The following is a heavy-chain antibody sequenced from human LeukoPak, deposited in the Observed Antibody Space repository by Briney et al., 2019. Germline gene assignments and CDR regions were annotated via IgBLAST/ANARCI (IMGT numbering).Heavy chain of an antibody. D-gene: IGHD6-19*01. J-gene: IGHJ4*02. Sequence: PGGSLRLSCAASGFTFSNYGMNWVRQAPGKGLEWVSYISSGSSGIHYADSVRGRFAISRDNAKNSLYLQMNSLRAEDTAVYYCAREAYNSGPDYWGQGTLVTVSS. CDR2: ISSGSSGI. CDR3: AREAYNSGPDY. V-gene: IGHV3-48*01. CDR1: GFTFSNYG.